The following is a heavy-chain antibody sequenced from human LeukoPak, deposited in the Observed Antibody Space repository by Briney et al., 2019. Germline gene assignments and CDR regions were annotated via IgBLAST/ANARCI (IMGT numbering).Heavy chain of an antibody. CDR2: MYYSGST. CDR3: ARTKHEYPGVYYFDY. CDR1: GGSISSSSYY. J-gene: IGHJ4*02. D-gene: IGHD2/OR15-2a*01. Sequence: SETLSLTCTVSGGSISSSSYYWAWIRQPPGKGRQWFGSMYYSGSTYYNPSLKSRVTISVDTSKNQFSLKLSSVTAADTAVYYCARTKHEYPGVYYFDYWGQGAMVTVSS. V-gene: IGHV4-39*01.